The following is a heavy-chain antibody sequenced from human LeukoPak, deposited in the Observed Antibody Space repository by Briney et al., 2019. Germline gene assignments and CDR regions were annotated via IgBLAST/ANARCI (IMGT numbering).Heavy chain of an antibody. Sequence: SETLSLTCTVSGGSISSYYWSWIRQPPGKGLEWIGYIYYSGSTNYNPSLKSRVTVSVDTSKKQVSLKLTSVTAADTAVYYCAKSPGSSSWYGPIEYWGQGTLVTVSS. V-gene: IGHV4-59*08. J-gene: IGHJ4*02. CDR1: GGSISSYY. D-gene: IGHD6-13*01. CDR2: IYYSGST. CDR3: AKSPGSSSWYGPIEY.